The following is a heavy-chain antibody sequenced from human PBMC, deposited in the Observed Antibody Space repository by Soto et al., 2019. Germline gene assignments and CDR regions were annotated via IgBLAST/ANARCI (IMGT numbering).Heavy chain of an antibody. D-gene: IGHD2-2*01. CDR2: ISYDGSNK. V-gene: IGHV3-30*01. CDR3: ACASTSGFCISTSCYSVPREWSGYYFDC. Sequence: PGGSLRLSCAASGFTFSSYAMHWVRQAPGKGLEWVAVISYDGSNKYYADSVKGRFTISRDNSKNTLYLQMNSLRADDTAVYYCACASTSGFCISTSCYSVPREWSGYYFDCWGQGTQVTVSS. CDR1: GFTFSSYA. J-gene: IGHJ4*02.